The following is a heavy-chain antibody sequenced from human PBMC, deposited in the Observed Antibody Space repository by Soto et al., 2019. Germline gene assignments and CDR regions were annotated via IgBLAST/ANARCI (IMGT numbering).Heavy chain of an antibody. CDR1: GGSFSGYY. V-gene: IGHV4-34*01. J-gene: IGHJ5*02. D-gene: IGHD2-21*02. CDR3: ASGGYCGGDCYSRTPWFDP. Sequence: PSETLSLTCAVYGGSFSGYYWVWIRQPPGKGLEWIGEINHSGSTNYNPSLKSRVTISVDTPKNQFSLTLSSLTAADTAVYYCASGGYCGGDCYSRTPWFDPWGQGTLVTVSS. CDR2: INHSGST.